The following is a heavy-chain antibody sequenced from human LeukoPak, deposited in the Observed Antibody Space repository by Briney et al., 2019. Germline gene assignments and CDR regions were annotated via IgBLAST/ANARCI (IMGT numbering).Heavy chain of an antibody. Sequence: GGSLRLSCAASGFTFSSYGTHWVRQAPGKGLEWVAVIWYDGSNKYYADSVKGRFTISRDNSKNTLYLQMNSLRAEDTAVYYCAKAAYYYDSSGYLVDYWGQGTLVTVSS. V-gene: IGHV3-33*06. CDR1: GFTFSSYG. J-gene: IGHJ4*02. D-gene: IGHD3-22*01. CDR3: AKAAYYYDSSGYLVDY. CDR2: IWYDGSNK.